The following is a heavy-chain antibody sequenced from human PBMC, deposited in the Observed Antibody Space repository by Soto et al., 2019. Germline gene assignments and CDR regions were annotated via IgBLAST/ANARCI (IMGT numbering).Heavy chain of an antibody. D-gene: IGHD5-12*01. CDR3: AKDLRVGMATMREAVFDY. CDR2: ISYDGSNK. V-gene: IGHV3-30*18. CDR1: GFTFSSYG. Sequence: QVQLVESGGGVVKPGRSLRLSCAASGFTFSSYGMHWVRQAPGKGLEWVAVISYDGSNKYYADSVKGRFTISRDNSKNTLYLQMNSLRAEDTAVYYCAKDLRVGMATMREAVFDYWVQGTLVTVSS. J-gene: IGHJ4*02.